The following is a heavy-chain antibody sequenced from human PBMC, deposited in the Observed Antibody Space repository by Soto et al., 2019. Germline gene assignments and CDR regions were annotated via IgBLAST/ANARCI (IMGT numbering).Heavy chain of an antibody. D-gene: IGHD6-13*01. CDR1: GFTFSSYW. V-gene: IGHV3-74*01. CDR3: AREVSSSWYRRGGMDV. CDR2: INSDGSST. Sequence: EVQLVESRGGLVQPGGSLRLSCAASGFTFSSYWMHWVRQAPGKGLVWVSRINSDGSSTSYADSVKGRFTISRDNAKNTLYLQMNSLRAEDTAVYYCAREVSSSWYRRGGMDVWGQGTTVTVSS. J-gene: IGHJ6*02.